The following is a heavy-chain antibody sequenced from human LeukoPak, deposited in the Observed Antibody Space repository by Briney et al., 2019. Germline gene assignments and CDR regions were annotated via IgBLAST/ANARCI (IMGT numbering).Heavy chain of an antibody. CDR3: ARQYSGSYYYYYYYMDV. J-gene: IGHJ6*03. Sequence: ASETLSLTCAVYGGSLSGYYWSWIRQPPGKGLEWIGEINQSGSTNYNPSLKSRVTISLDTSKKQFSLNLSSVTAADTAMYYCARQYSGSYYYYYYYMDVWGKGTTVTVSS. CDR1: GGSLSGYY. V-gene: IGHV4-34*01. CDR2: INQSGST. D-gene: IGHD1-26*01.